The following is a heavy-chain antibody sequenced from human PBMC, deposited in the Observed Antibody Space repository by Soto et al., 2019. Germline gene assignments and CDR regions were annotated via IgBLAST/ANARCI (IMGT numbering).Heavy chain of an antibody. Sequence: GGSLRLSCAASGFTFSSYAMSWVRQAPGKGLEWVSAISGSGGSTYYADSVKGRFTISRDNSKNTLYLQMNSLRAEDTAVYYCAKGDYDYIWGSYRRPGYFDYWGQGTLVTVSS. CDR2: ISGSGGST. D-gene: IGHD3-16*02. V-gene: IGHV3-23*01. CDR1: GFTFSSYA. J-gene: IGHJ4*02. CDR3: AKGDYDYIWGSYRRPGYFDY.